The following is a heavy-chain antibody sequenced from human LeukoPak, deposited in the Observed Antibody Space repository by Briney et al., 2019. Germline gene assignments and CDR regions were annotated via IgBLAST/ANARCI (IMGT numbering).Heavy chain of an antibody. Sequence: PSETLSLTCVVSGGFISSGGYYWGWIRHPPEKGLEWIGSVHHSGITYYNTSLKSRVTISVDKSKNQFSLELTSVTAADTAVYYCARNPPNYYDSSGRMGAFDVWAKGQWSPSLQ. CDR3: ARNPPNYYDSSGRMGAFDV. CDR1: GGFISSGGYY. V-gene: IGHV4-39*01. D-gene: IGHD3-22*01. CDR2: VHHSGIT. J-gene: IGHJ3*01.